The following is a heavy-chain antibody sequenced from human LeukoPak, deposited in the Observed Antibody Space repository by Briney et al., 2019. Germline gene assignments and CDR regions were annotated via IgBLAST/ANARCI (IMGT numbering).Heavy chain of an antibody. Sequence: ASVKDSCKASGGTFSSYAISWVRQAPGQGLEWMGGIIPIFGTANYAQKFQGRVTITADESTSTAYMELSSLRSEDTAVYYCASYEEMATSFDYWGQGTLVTVSS. V-gene: IGHV1-69*13. CDR3: ASYEEMATSFDY. D-gene: IGHD5-24*01. CDR1: GGTFSSYA. J-gene: IGHJ4*02. CDR2: IIPIFGTA.